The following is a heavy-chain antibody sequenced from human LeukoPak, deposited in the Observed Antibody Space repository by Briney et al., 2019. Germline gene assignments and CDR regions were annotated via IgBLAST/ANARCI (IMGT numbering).Heavy chain of an antibody. D-gene: IGHD3-3*01. V-gene: IGHV3-74*01. CDR2: INTHGTTI. Sequence: GGSLRLSCTTSGFTFSNYWIHWIRHAPGMGLVWVARINTHGTTISYADSVEGRFTISRDNAKNSLYLQMNSLRAEDTAVYYCASGSLWSGILEYWGQGTLVIVSS. CDR1: GFTFSNYW. J-gene: IGHJ4*02. CDR3: ASGSLWSGILEY.